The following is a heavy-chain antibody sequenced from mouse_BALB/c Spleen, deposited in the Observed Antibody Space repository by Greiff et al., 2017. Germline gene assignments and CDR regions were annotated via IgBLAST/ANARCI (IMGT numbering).Heavy chain of an antibody. Sequence: DVKLQESGPELVKPGASVKISCKASGYTFTDYNMHWVKQSHGKSLEWIGYIYPYNGGTGYNQKFKSKATLTVDNSSSTAYMELRSLTSEDSAVYYCARTVYYDYHYYAMDYWGQGTSVTVSS. D-gene: IGHD2-4*01. CDR2: IYPYNGGT. CDR3: ARTVYYDYHYYAMDY. V-gene: IGHV1S29*02. CDR1: GYTFTDYN. J-gene: IGHJ4*01.